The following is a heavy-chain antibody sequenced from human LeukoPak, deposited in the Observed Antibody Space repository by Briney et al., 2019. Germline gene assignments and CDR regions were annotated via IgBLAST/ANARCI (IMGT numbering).Heavy chain of an antibody. CDR3: AGFIAAAGLAAFDI. Sequence: SETLPLTCTVSGGSISSYYWSWIRQPAGKGLEWIGRIYTSGSTNYNPSLKSRVTMSVDTSKNQFSLKLSSVTAADTAVYYCAGFIAAAGLAAFDIWGQGTMVTVSS. J-gene: IGHJ3*02. CDR1: GGSISSYY. D-gene: IGHD6-13*01. V-gene: IGHV4-4*07. CDR2: IYTSGST.